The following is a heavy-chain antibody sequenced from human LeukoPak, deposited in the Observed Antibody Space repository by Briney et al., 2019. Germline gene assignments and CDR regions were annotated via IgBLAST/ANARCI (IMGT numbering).Heavy chain of an antibody. D-gene: IGHD3-22*01. V-gene: IGHV3-33*01. CDR3: ARDPRDSSGSLFDY. CDR1: GFTFSSYG. J-gene: IGHJ4*02. CDR2: IWYDGSNK. Sequence: PGGSLRLSCAASGFTFSSYGMHWVRQAPGKGLEWVAVIWYDGSNKYYADSVKGRFTISRDNSKNTLYLQMNSLRAEDTAVYYCARDPRDSSGSLFDYWGQGTLVTVSS.